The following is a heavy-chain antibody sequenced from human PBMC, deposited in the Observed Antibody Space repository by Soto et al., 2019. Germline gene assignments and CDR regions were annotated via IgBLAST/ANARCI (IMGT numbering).Heavy chain of an antibody. D-gene: IGHD1-1*01. CDR3: ARGKLTYFDY. V-gene: IGHV1-8*01. Sequence: GASVKVSCKASGYTFSSYDINWVRQATGQGPEWMGWMNPNSGDTGYAQKFQGRVTMTRNTSISTAYMELSSLRSEDTAVYYCARGKLTYFDYWGQGTLVTVSS. CDR2: MNPNSGDT. J-gene: IGHJ4*02. CDR1: GYTFSSYD.